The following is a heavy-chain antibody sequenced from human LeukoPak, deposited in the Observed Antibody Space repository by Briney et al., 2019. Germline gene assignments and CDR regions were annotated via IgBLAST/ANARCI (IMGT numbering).Heavy chain of an antibody. D-gene: IGHD6-19*01. J-gene: IGHJ4*02. V-gene: IGHV3-7*03. CDR1: GFTFRHSW. CDR2: IKEDGSSQ. Sequence: TGGSLSLSCVASGFTFRHSWMTWVRQAPGKGLEWVGHIKEDGSSQNYADSVKGRFTISRDNAKSSLHLQMNGLRAEDTAMYYCVKDSGWFHFDSWGQGTLVTVSS. CDR3: VKDSGWFHFDS.